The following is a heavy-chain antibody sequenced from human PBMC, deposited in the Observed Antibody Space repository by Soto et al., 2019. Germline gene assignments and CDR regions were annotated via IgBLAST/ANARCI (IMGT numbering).Heavy chain of an antibody. CDR3: ARGGIAARYALGIWFDP. Sequence: TSETLSLTCTVSGGSISSGDYYWSWIRQPPGKGLEWIGYIYYSGSTYYNPSLKSRVTISVDTSKNQFSLKLSSVTAADTAVYYCARGGIAARYALGIWFDPWGQGTLVTVSS. V-gene: IGHV4-30-4*01. D-gene: IGHD6-6*01. J-gene: IGHJ5*02. CDR1: GGSISSGDYY. CDR2: IYYSGST.